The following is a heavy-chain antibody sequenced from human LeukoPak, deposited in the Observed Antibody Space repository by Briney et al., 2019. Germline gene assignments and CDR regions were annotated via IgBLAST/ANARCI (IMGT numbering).Heavy chain of an antibody. Sequence: SETLSLTCTVSGGSISSYCWSWIRQPPGKGLEWIGYIYYSGSTNYNPSLKSRVTISVDTSKNQFSLKLSSVTAADTAVYYCARDDILTGYTNWGQGTLVTVSS. CDR2: IYYSGST. V-gene: IGHV4-59*01. CDR1: GGSISSYC. J-gene: IGHJ4*02. D-gene: IGHD3-9*01. CDR3: ARDDILTGYTN.